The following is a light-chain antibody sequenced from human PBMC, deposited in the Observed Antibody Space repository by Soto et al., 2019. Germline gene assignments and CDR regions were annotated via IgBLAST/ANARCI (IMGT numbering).Light chain of an antibody. CDR1: QGISTY. J-gene: IGKJ4*01. CDR2: GAS. V-gene: IGKV1-9*01. CDR3: QHLNSYPLT. Sequence: DIQLTQSPSVLSASVGDRVTITCRARQGISTYVAWYQQNPGKAPKLRIYGASTLQSGVPSRFSGSGSGTEFTLTISSLQPEDFATYYCQHLNSYPLTFGGGTKVEIK.